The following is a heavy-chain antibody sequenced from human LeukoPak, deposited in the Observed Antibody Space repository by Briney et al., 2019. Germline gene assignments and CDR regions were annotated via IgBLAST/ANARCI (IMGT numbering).Heavy chain of an antibody. D-gene: IGHD3-22*01. CDR3: ARASSGYYYDY. V-gene: IGHV4-31*03. J-gene: IGHJ4*02. CDR2: IYYSGST. Sequence: NPSETLSLTRTVSGGSISSGGYYWSWIRQHPGKGLEWIGYIYYSGSTYYNPSLKSRVTISVDTSKNQFSLKLSSVTAADTAVYYCARASSGYYYDYWGQGTLVTVSS. CDR1: GGSISSGGYY.